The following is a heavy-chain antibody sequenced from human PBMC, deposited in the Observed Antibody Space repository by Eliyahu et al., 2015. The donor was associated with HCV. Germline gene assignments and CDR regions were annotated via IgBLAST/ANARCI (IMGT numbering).Heavy chain of an antibody. D-gene: IGHD3-3*01. CDR1: XGXXKSYY. J-gene: IGHJ6*02. CDR2: ISYSGTT. V-gene: IGHV4-59*01. Sequence: QVQLQESGPGLVRPSETLSLXCXXXXGXXKSYYWSWIRQPPGRGLEWIGYISYSGTTSYNPSLKSRVTISIDTSKNQISLKLTSVTAADTAVFYCARGTYYDFWSGHRAAWALDVWGQGTTVTVSS. CDR3: ARGTYYDFWSGHRAAWALDV.